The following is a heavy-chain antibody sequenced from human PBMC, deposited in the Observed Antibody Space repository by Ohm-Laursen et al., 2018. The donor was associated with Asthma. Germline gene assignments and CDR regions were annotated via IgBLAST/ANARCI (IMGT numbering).Heavy chain of an antibody. CDR3: ARAPDSYDFWTGVVWFDP. V-gene: IGHV4-31*03. CDR1: GGSISSGGYY. D-gene: IGHD3-3*01. J-gene: IGHJ5*02. Sequence: TLSLTCTVSGGSISSGGYYWSWIRQHPGKGLEWIGYIYYSGSTYYNPSLKSRVTISVDTSKNQFSLKLSSVTAADTAVYYCARAPDSYDFWTGVVWFDPWGQGTLVTVSS. CDR2: IYYSGST.